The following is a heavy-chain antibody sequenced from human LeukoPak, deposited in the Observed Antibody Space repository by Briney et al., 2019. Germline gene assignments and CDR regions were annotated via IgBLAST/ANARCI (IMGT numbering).Heavy chain of an antibody. V-gene: IGHV4-39*07. Sequence: PSETLPLTCTVSGGSFSSSSYYWGWIRQPPGKGLEWIGSLYYTGITYYNPSLKSRVTISVDTSKNQFSLKLSSVTAADTAVYYCARVLNRLQRDYYYYYMDVWGKGTTVTVSS. CDR2: LYYTGIT. CDR3: ARVLNRLQRDYYYYYMDV. D-gene: IGHD1-14*01. J-gene: IGHJ6*03. CDR1: GGSFSSSSYY.